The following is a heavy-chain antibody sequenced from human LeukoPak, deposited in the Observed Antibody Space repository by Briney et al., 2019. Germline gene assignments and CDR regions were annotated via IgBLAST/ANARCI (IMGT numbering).Heavy chain of an antibody. J-gene: IGHJ4*02. Sequence: PSETLSLTCTVSGGSISSSSYYWGWIRQPPGKGLEWIGYIYHSGCTYYNPSLKSRVTISVDRSKNQFSLKLSSVTAADTAVYYCARSGLAAAGKGYFDYWGQGTLVTVSS. V-gene: IGHV4-30-2*01. CDR3: ARSGLAAAGKGYFDY. CDR1: GGSISSSSYY. D-gene: IGHD6-13*01. CDR2: IYHSGCT.